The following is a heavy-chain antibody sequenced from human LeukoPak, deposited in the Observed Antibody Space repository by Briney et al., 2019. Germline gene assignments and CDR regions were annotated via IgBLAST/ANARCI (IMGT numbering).Heavy chain of an antibody. Sequence: ASVKVSCKASGYTFTSYGISWVRQAPGQGLEWMGWISAYNGNTNYAQKLQGRVTMTEDTSTDTAYMELSSLRSEDTAVYYCATDVGGGDYYYYYMDVWGKGTTVTVSS. J-gene: IGHJ6*03. V-gene: IGHV1-18*01. CDR2: ISAYNGNT. CDR1: GYTFTSYG. CDR3: ATDVGGGDYYYYYMDV. D-gene: IGHD3-16*01.